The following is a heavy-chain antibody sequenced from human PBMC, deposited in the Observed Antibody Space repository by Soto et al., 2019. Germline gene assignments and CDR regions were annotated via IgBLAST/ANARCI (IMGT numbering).Heavy chain of an antibody. CDR2: ISAYNVNT. D-gene: IGHD2-15*01. CDR1: GYTFTSYG. V-gene: IGHV1-18*01. Sequence: QVQLVQSGAEVKKPGASVKDSCKASGYTFTSYGINWVRQAPGQGLEWMGWISAYNVNTNYAQKFQGRVTMTTDTSTNTAYMELRSLRSDDTAVYYCARLWYCSGGSCYSFDYWGQGTLVTVSS. CDR3: ARLWYCSGGSCYSFDY. J-gene: IGHJ4*02.